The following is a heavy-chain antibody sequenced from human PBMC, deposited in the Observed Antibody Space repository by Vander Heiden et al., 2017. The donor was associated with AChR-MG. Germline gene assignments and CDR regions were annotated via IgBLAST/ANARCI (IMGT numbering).Heavy chain of an antibody. J-gene: IGHJ4*02. CDR2: IYSGGST. CDR3: ARDRSLRRWGYFDY. Sequence: EVQLVETGGGLIQPGGSLRLSCAAYGFTFSSNYMSGVRQAPGKGLEWVSVIYSGGSTYYADSVKGRFTISRDNSKNTLYLQMNSLRAEDTAVYYCARDRSLRRWGYFDYWGQGTLVTVSS. CDR1: GFTFSSNY. D-gene: IGHD3-10*01. V-gene: IGHV3-53*02.